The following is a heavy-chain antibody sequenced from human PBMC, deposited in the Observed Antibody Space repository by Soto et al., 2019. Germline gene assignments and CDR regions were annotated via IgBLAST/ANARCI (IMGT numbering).Heavy chain of an antibody. Sequence: SETLSLTCAVYGGSFSGYYWSWIRQPPGKGLEWIGEINHSGSTNYNPSLKSRVTISVDTSKNQFSLKLTSVTPEDTAVYYCASEHGGYFDYWGQGTLVTVSS. CDR1: GGSFSGYY. CDR3: ASEHGGYFDY. J-gene: IGHJ4*02. CDR2: INHSGST. D-gene: IGHD3-22*01. V-gene: IGHV4-34*01.